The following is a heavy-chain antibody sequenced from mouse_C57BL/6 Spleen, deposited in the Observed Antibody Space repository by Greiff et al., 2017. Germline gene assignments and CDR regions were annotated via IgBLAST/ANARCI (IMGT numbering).Heavy chain of an antibody. CDR3: ARQNVYAMDY. CDR1: GYTFTSYW. J-gene: IGHJ4*01. V-gene: IGHV1-52*01. CDR2: IDPSDSET. Sequence: QVQLKQPGAELVRPGSSVKLSCKASGYTFTSYWMHWVKQRPIQGLEWIGNIDPSDSETHYNQKFKDKATLTVDKSSSTAYMQLSSLTSEDSAVYYCARQNVYAMDYWGQGTSGTVSS.